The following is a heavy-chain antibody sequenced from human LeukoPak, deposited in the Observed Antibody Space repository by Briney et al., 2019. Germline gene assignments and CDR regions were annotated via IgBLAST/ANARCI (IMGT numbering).Heavy chain of an antibody. CDR2: ISYDGSNK. J-gene: IGHJ4*02. CDR3: GRGPVGFGELNY. V-gene: IGHV3-30-3*01. Sequence: GGSLRLSCAASGFTFSSYAMHWVRQAPGKGLEWVAVISYDGSNKFYADSVKGRFTLSRDNSKNTLYLQMNSLRIEDTAVYYCGRGPVGFGELNYWGQGTLVTVSS. D-gene: IGHD3-10*01. CDR1: GFTFSSYA.